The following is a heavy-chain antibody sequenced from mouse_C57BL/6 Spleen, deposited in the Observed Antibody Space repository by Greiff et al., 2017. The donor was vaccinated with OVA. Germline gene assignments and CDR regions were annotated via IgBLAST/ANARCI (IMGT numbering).Heavy chain of an antibody. CDR1: GYSFTSYY. CDR2: IYPGSGNT. J-gene: IGHJ4*01. V-gene: IGHV1-66*01. CDR3: ARGYYGNYLYAMDY. D-gene: IGHD2-1*01. Sequence: QVQLQQSGPELVKPGASVKISCKASGYSFTSYYIHWVKQRPGQGLEWIGWIYPGSGNTKYNEKFKGKATLTADTSSSTAYMQLSSLTSEDSAVYYCARGYYGNYLYAMDYWGQGTSVTVSS.